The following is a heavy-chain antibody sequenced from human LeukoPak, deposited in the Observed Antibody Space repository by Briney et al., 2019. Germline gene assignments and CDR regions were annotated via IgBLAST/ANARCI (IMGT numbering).Heavy chain of an antibody. Sequence: PSETLSLTCTVSGGSICSGGYYWSWIRQHPGKGLEWIGYIYYSGSTYCNPSLKSRVTISVDTSKNQFSLKLSSVTAADTAVYYCASLDCSSTSCPFDYWGQGTLVTVSS. D-gene: IGHD2-2*01. CDR1: GGSICSGGYY. CDR3: ASLDCSSTSCPFDY. CDR2: IYYSGST. V-gene: IGHV4-31*03. J-gene: IGHJ4*02.